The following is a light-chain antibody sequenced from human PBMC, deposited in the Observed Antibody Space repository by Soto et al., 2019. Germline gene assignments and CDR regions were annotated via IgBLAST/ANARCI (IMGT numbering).Light chain of an antibody. J-gene: IGKJ4*01. CDR1: QSISSW. CDR2: KAS. V-gene: IGKV1-5*03. Sequence: MTQSPATLSVSPGERATLSCRASQSISSWLAWYQQKPGKAPKLLIYKASSLESGVPSRFSGSGSGTEFTLTISSLQPDDFATYYCQQYNSYPLTFGGGTKVEIK. CDR3: QQYNSYPLT.